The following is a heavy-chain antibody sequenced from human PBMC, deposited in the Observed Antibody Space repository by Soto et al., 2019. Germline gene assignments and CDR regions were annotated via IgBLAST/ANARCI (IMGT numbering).Heavy chain of an antibody. D-gene: IGHD3-9*01. CDR1: GYSVTSYW. J-gene: IGHJ6*02. Sequence: GESLKISCKGSGYSVTSYWSCWVHQIPGKGLEWMGIIYPVDSDTRCSPSFQGQVTISSHKSISTAYLQWSSLKASDTAMYYCARHPAVLRYSDWSLPMDVWGQGTTVSVSS. CDR3: ARHPAVLRYSDWSLPMDV. V-gene: IGHV5-51*07. CDR2: IYPVDSDT.